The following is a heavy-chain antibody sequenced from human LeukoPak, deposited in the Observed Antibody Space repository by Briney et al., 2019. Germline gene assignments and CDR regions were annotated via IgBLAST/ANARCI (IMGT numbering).Heavy chain of an antibody. V-gene: IGHV3-73*01. CDR1: GFTFSGSA. CDR3: TRDSGTYNWFDP. D-gene: IGHD1-26*01. Sequence: GGSLKLSCAASGFTFSGSAIHWVRQSSGKGLEWVGQIDKKDKGYATATAHAASVKGRFTISRDDSINTAYLQMKSLKTEDTALYYCTRDSGTYNWFDPWGQGTLVTVSS. CDR2: IDKKDKGYATAT. J-gene: IGHJ5*02.